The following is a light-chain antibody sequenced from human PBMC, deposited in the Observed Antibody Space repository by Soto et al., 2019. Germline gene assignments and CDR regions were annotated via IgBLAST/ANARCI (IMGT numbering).Light chain of an antibody. J-gene: IGLJ3*02. CDR3: AAWDDSLNGWV. Sequence: QSVLTQPPSASGTPGQRVTISCSGSNYNIGSNTVNWYQQLPGTAPKLLIYSNNQRPSGVPDRFSGSKSGTSASLAISGLQSEDEADYYCAAWDDSLNGWVFGGGTKLTVL. V-gene: IGLV1-44*01. CDR2: SNN. CDR1: NYNIGSNT.